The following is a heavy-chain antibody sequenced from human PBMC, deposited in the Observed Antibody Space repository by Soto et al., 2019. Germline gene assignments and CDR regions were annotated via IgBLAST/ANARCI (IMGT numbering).Heavy chain of an antibody. CDR1: GGTFSSYA. J-gene: IGHJ4*02. CDR2: IIHIFGTA. CDR3: ARDPYCSGGSCYNVKTVTTQN. D-gene: IGHD2-15*01. V-gene: IGHV1-69*01. Sequence: QVQLVQSGAEVKKPGSSVKVSCKASGGTFSSYAISWVRQAPGQGLEWMGGIIHIFGTANYAQKFQGRVTITADESTSTAYMELSSLRSEDTAVYYCARDPYCSGGSCYNVKTVTTQNWGQGTLVTVSS.